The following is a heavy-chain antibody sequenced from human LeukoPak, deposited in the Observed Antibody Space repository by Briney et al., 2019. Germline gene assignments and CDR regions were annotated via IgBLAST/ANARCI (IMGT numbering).Heavy chain of an antibody. Sequence: PSETLSLTCTVSGGSIISSSYYWGWIRQPPGKGLEWIGSIYYSGSTYYNPSLKSRVTISVDTSKNQFSLKLSSVTAADTAVYYCTIAAAGVGEFDYWGQGTLVTVSS. CDR3: TIAAAGVGEFDY. D-gene: IGHD6-13*01. CDR2: IYYSGST. CDR1: GGSIISSSYY. J-gene: IGHJ4*02. V-gene: IGHV4-39*01.